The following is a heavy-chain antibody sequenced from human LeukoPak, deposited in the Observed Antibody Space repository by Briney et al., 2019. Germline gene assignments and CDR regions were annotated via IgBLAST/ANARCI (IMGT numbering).Heavy chain of an antibody. D-gene: IGHD4/OR15-4a*01. CDR3: ARDENYYGATSFFDY. Sequence: GGSLRLSCAASGFTFSRYSMNWVRQAPGKGLEWVSYIDSTNSNIHYADSVKGRFTISRDNAKNSLYLKMNSLRAEDTAVYYCARDENYYGATSFFDYWGQGTLLTVSS. CDR1: GFTFSRYS. V-gene: IGHV3-48*01. J-gene: IGHJ4*02. CDR2: IDSTNSNI.